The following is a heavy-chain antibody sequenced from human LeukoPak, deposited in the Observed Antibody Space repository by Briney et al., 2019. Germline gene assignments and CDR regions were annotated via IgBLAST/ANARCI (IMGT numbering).Heavy chain of an antibody. CDR1: RFTFSSYA. CDR2: ITGSGGST. Sequence: GGSLRLSWAASRFTFSSYAMSWVRQAPGKGLEWVSAITGSGGSTYYADSVKGQFTISRDNSKNTLYLQMNSLRADDTAVYYCAKLYSTYQNYHFFYEIHVGAKGTTVTVSS. J-gene: IGHJ6*04. CDR3: AKLYSTYQNYHFFYEIHV. V-gene: IGHV3-23*01. D-gene: IGHD6-13*01.